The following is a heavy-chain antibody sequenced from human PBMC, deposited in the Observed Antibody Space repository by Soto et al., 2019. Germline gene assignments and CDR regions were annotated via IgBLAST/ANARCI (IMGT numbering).Heavy chain of an antibody. CDR1: GYTLTELS. J-gene: IGHJ3*02. CDR2: FDPEDGET. CDR3: ALRYCSGGSCYSGAFDI. V-gene: IGHV1-24*01. Sequence: ASVKVACKVSGYTLTELSMHLVRQAPGKGLEWMGGFDPEDGETIYAQKFQGRVTTTEDTSTDTAYMELSSLRSEDTAVYYCALRYCSGGSCYSGAFDIWGQGTMVTVSS. D-gene: IGHD2-15*01.